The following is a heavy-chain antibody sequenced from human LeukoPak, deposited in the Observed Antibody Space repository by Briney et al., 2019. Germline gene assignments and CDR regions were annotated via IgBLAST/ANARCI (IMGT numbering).Heavy chain of an antibody. CDR2: IKQDGSEK. Sequence: GGSLRLSCAASGFTFSSYWMSWVRQAPGKGLEWVANIKQDGSEKYYVDSVKGRFTISRDNAKNSLYLQMNSLRAEDTAVYHCARMSGYCSRTSCYTPPFDYWGQGTLVTVSS. J-gene: IGHJ4*02. D-gene: IGHD2-2*02. CDR1: GFTFSSYW. V-gene: IGHV3-7*01. CDR3: ARMSGYCSRTSCYTPPFDY.